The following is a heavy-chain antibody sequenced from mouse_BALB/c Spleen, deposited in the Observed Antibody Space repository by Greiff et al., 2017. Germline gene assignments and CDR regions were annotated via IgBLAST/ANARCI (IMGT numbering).Heavy chain of an antibody. CDR1: GYTFTNYW. D-gene: IGHD2-10*02. J-gene: IGHJ3*01. Sequence: QVQLQQSGAELVRPGTSVKISCKASGYTFTNYWLGWVKQRPGHGLEWIGDIYPGGGYTNYNEKFKGKATLTADTSSSTAYMQLSSLTSEDSAVYFCARRYGNYEFAYWGQGTLVTVSA. V-gene: IGHV1-63*02. CDR3: ARRYGNYEFAY. CDR2: IYPGGGYT.